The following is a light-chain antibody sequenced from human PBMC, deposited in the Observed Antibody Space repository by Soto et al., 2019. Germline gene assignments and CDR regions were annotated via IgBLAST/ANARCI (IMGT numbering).Light chain of an antibody. CDR3: MQTKQLPVT. CDR2: EVS. V-gene: IGKV2D-29*01. CDR1: QSFLHSDGKTH. Sequence: ILLTQRPLSLSFTPGQPSSISCISSQSFLHSDGKTHLYWYLQRPGQPPHLLIYEVSHRFSGVPDRFSGSGSGTDFTLTVSRVEAEDVGVYYCMQTKQLPVTCGQGTKVDI. J-gene: IGKJ1*01.